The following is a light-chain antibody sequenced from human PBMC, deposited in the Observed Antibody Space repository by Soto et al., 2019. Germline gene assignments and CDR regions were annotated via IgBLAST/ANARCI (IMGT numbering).Light chain of an antibody. V-gene: IGLV2-14*01. CDR3: SSYTSSTTLV. CDR1: SSDVGGYNY. CDR2: EVS. J-gene: IGLJ3*02. Sequence: QSALTQPASVSASPGQSIAISCTGTSSDVGGYNYVSWYQQHPGKAPKLMIYEVSNRPSGVSDRFSGSKSGNTASLTISGLQPEDEADYYCSSYTSSTTLVFGGGTKVTVL.